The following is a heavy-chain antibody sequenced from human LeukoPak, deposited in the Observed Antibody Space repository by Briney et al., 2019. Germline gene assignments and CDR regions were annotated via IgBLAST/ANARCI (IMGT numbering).Heavy chain of an antibody. CDR2: IYYSGST. CDR3: ARHAYYSDSSGYYYDSSGYYYYLDY. CDR1: GGSISSSRYS. D-gene: IGHD3-22*01. J-gene: IGHJ4*02. Sequence: SETLSLTCTVSGGSISSSRYSWGWIRQPPGKGLEWIGTIYYSGSTYYNPSLKSRVTISVDTSKNQFSLRLSSVTAADTAVYYCARHAYYSDSSGYYYDSSGYYYYLDYWGQGTLVTVSS. V-gene: IGHV4-39*01.